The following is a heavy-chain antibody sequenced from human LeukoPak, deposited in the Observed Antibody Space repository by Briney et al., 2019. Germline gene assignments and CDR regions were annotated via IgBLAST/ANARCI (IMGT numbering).Heavy chain of an antibody. CDR2: MNPNSGNT. J-gene: IGHJ6*02. CDR1: GYTFTSYD. V-gene: IGHV1-8*01. CDR3: ARGAELRYFDWSTNYYGMDV. D-gene: IGHD3-9*01. Sequence: ASVKVSCKASGYTFTSYDINWVRQATGQGLEWMGWMNPNSGNTGYAQKFQGRVTMTRNTPISTAYMELSSLRSEDTAVYYCARGAELRYFDWSTNYYGMDVWGQGTTVTASS.